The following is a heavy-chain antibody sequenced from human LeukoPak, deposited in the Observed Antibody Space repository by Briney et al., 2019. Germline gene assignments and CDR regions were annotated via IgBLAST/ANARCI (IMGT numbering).Heavy chain of an antibody. Sequence: ASVKVSCKASGYTFTSYAMHWVRQAPGQRLEWMGWINAGNGNTEYSQKFQGRVTITRDTSASTAYMELSSLRSEDTAVYYCARDLSSGWFDYWGQGTLVTVSS. CDR3: ARDLSSGWFDY. D-gene: IGHD6-19*01. J-gene: IGHJ4*02. CDR2: INAGNGNT. V-gene: IGHV1-3*01. CDR1: GYTFTSYA.